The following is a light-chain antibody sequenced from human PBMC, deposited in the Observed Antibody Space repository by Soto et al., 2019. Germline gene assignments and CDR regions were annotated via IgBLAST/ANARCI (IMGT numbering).Light chain of an antibody. CDR2: AAS. Sequence: AIRMTQSPSSLPASTGDRVTITCRASQGISSYLAWYQQKPGKAPKLLIYAASSLQSGVPSRFSGSGSGTDFTLTISSLQPEDFATYYCQQSYSTPITFGQGTRLEIK. V-gene: IGKV1-8*01. CDR1: QGISSY. J-gene: IGKJ5*01. CDR3: QQSYSTPIT.